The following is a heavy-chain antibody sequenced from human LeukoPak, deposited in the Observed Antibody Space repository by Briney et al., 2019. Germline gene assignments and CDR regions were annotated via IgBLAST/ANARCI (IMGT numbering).Heavy chain of an antibody. CDR3: AKDLNYGFDY. Sequence: GGSLRLSCAASGFIFRTYAMSWVRQAPGKGLEWVSALSGSGDKTSYADSVRGRFTISRDNSKNTLYLQMNSLRAEDTAVYYCAKDLNYGFDYWGQGTLVTVSS. CDR2: LSGSGDKT. CDR1: GFIFRTYA. D-gene: IGHD4-11*01. J-gene: IGHJ4*02. V-gene: IGHV3-23*01.